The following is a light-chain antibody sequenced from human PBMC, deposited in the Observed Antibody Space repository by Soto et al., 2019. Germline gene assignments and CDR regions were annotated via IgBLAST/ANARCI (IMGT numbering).Light chain of an antibody. Sequence: IVMTQSPATLSLSPGERATLSCRASQSVSSSYLAWYQQKPGQAPGLLIYGASTRATGIPARFSGSGSGTEFTLTISSLQSEDFAVYYCQQYNNWPTFGQGTRLEIK. J-gene: IGKJ5*01. CDR2: GAS. CDR3: QQYNNWPT. CDR1: QSVSSSY. V-gene: IGKV3-15*01.